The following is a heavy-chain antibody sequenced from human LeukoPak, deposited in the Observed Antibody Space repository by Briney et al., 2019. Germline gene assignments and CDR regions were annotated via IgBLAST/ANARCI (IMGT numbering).Heavy chain of an antibody. CDR3: ARDLSSTPHWELDY. CDR1: GGTFSSYA. CDR2: VNSNSAVA. J-gene: IGHJ4*02. V-gene: IGHV1-2*06. D-gene: IGHD7-27*01. Sequence: ASVKVSCKASGGTFSSYAISWVRQAPGQGLEWMGRVNSNSAVAESEEKFQGRVTVTRDTSIRTVYMELFRLTSDDTAIYYCARDLSSTPHWELDYWGQGTLVTVSS.